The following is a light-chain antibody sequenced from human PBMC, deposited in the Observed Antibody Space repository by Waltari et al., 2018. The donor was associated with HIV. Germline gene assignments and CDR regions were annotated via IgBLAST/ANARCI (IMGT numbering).Light chain of an antibody. Sequence: QSALTQPASVSGSPGQSITISCTGTSSDVGGYNYVSWYQQNPGKAPKLMIYDVSYRPSGVSNRFSGSKSGNTASLTISGLQAEDEADYYCSSYTSSSTLYVVFGGGTKLTVL. J-gene: IGLJ2*01. CDR3: SSYTSSSTLYVV. CDR1: SSDVGGYNY. V-gene: IGLV2-14*01. CDR2: DVS.